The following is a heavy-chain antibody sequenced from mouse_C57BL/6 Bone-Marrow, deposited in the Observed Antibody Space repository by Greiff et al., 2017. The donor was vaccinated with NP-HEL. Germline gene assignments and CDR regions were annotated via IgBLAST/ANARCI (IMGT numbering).Heavy chain of an antibody. V-gene: IGHV5-9-1*02. CDR3: TRVPIYYYGSSYHWYFDV. CDR1: GFTFSSYA. D-gene: IGHD1-1*01. Sequence: EVMLVESGEGLVKPGGSLKLSCAASGFTFSSYAMSWVRQTPEKRLEWVAYISSGGDYIYYADTVKGRFTISRDNARNTLYLQMSSLKSEDTAMYYCTRVPIYYYGSSYHWYFDVWGTGTTVTVSS. J-gene: IGHJ1*03. CDR2: ISSGGDYI.